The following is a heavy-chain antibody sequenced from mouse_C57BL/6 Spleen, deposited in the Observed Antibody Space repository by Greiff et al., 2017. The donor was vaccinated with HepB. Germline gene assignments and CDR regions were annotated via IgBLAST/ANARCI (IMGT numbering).Heavy chain of an antibody. J-gene: IGHJ1*03. CDR3: ARVDYYRDWYFDV. CDR1: GFTFSDYY. CDR2: INYDGSST. V-gene: IGHV5-16*01. Sequence: EVNLVESEGGLVQPGSSMKLSCTASGFTFSDYYMAWVRQVPEKGLEWVANINYDGSSTYYLDSLKSRFIISRDNAKNILYLQMSSLKSEDTATYYCARVDYYRDWYFDVWGTGTTVTVSS. D-gene: IGHD2-14*01.